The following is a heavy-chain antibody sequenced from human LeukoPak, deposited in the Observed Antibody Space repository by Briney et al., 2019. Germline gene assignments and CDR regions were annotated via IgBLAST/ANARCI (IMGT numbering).Heavy chain of an antibody. J-gene: IGHJ4*02. Sequence: GGSLRLSCAASGFTFSSYAMHWVRQAPGKGLEWVAVISYDGSNKYYADSVKGRFTISRDNSKNTLYLQMNSLRAEDTAVYYCARHVDTAMVDYWGQGTLVTLSS. D-gene: IGHD5-18*01. V-gene: IGHV3-30*04. CDR2: ISYDGSNK. CDR3: ARHVDTAMVDY. CDR1: GFTFSSYA.